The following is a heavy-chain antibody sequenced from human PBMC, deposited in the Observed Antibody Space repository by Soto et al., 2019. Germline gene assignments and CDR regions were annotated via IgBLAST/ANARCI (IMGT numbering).Heavy chain of an antibody. CDR1: GLTFSNYW. D-gene: IGHD2-21*02. CDR2: IHRDGTST. V-gene: IGHV3-74*01. CDR3: ARDGAYCGGDGYSIWYWDF. J-gene: IGHJ2*01. Sequence: EVQLVESGGGLVQPGGSLRLSCEASGLTFSNYWMHWVRQAPGKGLVWVSRIHRDGTSTSYADSVKGRFTISRDNAKNMLSLEIDRLRAGETAVYYCARDGAYCGGDGYSIWYWDFGGGGTLVTVSS.